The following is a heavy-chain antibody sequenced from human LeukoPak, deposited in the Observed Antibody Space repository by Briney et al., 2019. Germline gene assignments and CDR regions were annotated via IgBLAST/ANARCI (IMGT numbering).Heavy chain of an antibody. CDR1: GYTFTSYD. V-gene: IGHV1-8*01. J-gene: IGHJ4*02. D-gene: IGHD6-13*01. Sequence: ASVTVSCKASGYTFTSYDINWVRQATGQGLEWMGWMNPNSGNTGYAQKFQGRVTMTRNTSISTAHMELSSLRSEDTAVYYCARDSGIAAREGADYWGQGTLVTVSS. CDR3: ARDSGIAAREGADY. CDR2: MNPNSGNT.